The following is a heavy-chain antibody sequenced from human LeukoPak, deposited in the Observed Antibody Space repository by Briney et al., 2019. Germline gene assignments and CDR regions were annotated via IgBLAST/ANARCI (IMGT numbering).Heavy chain of an antibody. CDR2: IWYDGSNK. D-gene: IGHD3-9*01. V-gene: IGHV3-33*01. Sequence: GGSLRLSCAASGFTFSSYGMHWVRQAPGKGLEWVAVIWYDGSNKYYADSVKGRLTISRDNSKNTLYLQMNSLRAEDTAVYYCARDYGLGTYYDILTGPGLIDYWGQGTLVTVSS. J-gene: IGHJ4*02. CDR1: GFTFSSYG. CDR3: ARDYGLGTYYDILTGPGLIDY.